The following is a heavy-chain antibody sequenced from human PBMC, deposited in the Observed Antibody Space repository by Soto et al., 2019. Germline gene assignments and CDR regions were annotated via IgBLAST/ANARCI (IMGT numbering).Heavy chain of an antibody. J-gene: IGHJ4*02. CDR1: GFTFSSYA. Sequence: GGSLRLSCAASGFTFSSYAMGWVRQAPGKGLEWVSAISGSGGSTYYADSVKGRFTISRDNSKSTLYLQMNSLRAEDTAVYYCAKGTIVATLSYFDYWGQGTMVTVSS. D-gene: IGHD5-12*01. CDR2: ISGSGGST. V-gene: IGHV3-23*01. CDR3: AKGTIVATLSYFDY.